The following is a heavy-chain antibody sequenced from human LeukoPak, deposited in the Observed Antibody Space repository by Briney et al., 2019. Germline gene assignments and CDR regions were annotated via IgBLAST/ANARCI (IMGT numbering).Heavy chain of an antibody. CDR2: INPRSGGT. V-gene: IGHV1-2*02. D-gene: IGHD2-21*02. CDR1: GYTFTDNY. J-gene: IGHJ4*02. Sequence: GASVKVSCKASGYTFTDNYIHWVRQAPGQGLEWMGWINPRSGGTSYGQKFQGRVTVTRDTSISTAYMELSSLTSDDTAVYYCGRVAYCGSGCYYYFDYWGRGTLVTVSS. CDR3: GRVAYCGSGCYYYFDY.